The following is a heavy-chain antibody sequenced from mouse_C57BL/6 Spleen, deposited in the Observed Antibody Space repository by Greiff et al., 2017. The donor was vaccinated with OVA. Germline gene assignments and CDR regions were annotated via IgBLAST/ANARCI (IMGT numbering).Heavy chain of an antibody. J-gene: IGHJ3*01. CDR1: GYSFTDYN. CDR2: INPNYGTT. CDR3: ARGLTTVVASDAY. Sequence: EVKLMEPGPELVKPGASVKLSCKASGYSFTDYNMNWVKQSNGKSLEWIGVINPNYGTTSYNQKFKGKATLTVDQSSSTAYMQLNSLTSEDSAVYYCARGLTTVVASDAYWGQGTLVTVSA. V-gene: IGHV1-39*01. D-gene: IGHD1-1*01.